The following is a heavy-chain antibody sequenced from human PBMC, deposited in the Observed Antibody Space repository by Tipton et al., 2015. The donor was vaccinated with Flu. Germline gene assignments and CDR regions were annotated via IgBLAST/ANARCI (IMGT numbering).Heavy chain of an antibody. CDR1: GFIFTNHY. V-gene: IGHV3-11*01. CDR3: ARESQAYYDSHGDV. J-gene: IGHJ6*02. CDR2: ISNTATTT. D-gene: IGHD3-3*01. Sequence: SLRLSCAASGFIFTNHYMAWIRQAPGKGLEFASYISNTATTTYYSDSVKGRFTVSRDNMKNSLYLEMNSLRAEDAGVYYCARESQAYYDSHGDVWGQGTPVTVSS.